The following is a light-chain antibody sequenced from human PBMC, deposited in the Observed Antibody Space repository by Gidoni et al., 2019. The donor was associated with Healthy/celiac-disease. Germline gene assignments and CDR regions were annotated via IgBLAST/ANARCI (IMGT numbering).Light chain of an antibody. CDR2: AAS. Sequence: DIQLTQSPSFLSASVGDRVTITCRASQGISSYLAWYQQKPGKAPKLLIYAASTLQSGVPSRFSGIGSGTEFTLTISSLQPEDFATYYCQQLNSYPPTFGQGTRLEIK. V-gene: IGKV1-9*01. CDR3: QQLNSYPPT. CDR1: QGISSY. J-gene: IGKJ5*01.